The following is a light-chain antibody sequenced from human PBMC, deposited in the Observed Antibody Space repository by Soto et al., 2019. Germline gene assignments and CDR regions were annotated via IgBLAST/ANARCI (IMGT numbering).Light chain of an antibody. Sequence: IVFTQSPGTLSFSPSQRSTLSFSTSESVNNNYLAWYQQKPGQAPRLLIDDASRRATGIPDRFGGSGSGTDFTLTISRLEPEDFAVYYCQQNGRSPVTFGGGTKVDTK. CDR3: QQNGRSPVT. CDR2: DAS. J-gene: IGKJ4*01. CDR1: ESVNNNY. V-gene: IGKV3-20*01.